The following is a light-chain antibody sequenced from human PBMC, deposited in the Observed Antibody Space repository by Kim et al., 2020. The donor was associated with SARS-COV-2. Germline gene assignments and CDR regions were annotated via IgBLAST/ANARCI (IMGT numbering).Light chain of an antibody. CDR3: AAWDDSLNGVV. CDR1: SSNIGSNP. J-gene: IGLJ2*01. V-gene: IGLV1-44*01. CDR2: TNN. Sequence: ELTQPPSASGTPGQRVTISCSGSSSNIGSNPVNWYQQFPGTTPKLLIYTNNQWPSGVPDRFSGSKSGTSASLAISGLQSEDEADYYCAAWDDSLNGVVFGGGTKVTVL.